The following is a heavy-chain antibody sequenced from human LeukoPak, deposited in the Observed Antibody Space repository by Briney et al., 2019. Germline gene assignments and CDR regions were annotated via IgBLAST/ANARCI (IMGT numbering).Heavy chain of an antibody. D-gene: IGHD2-2*01. CDR2: IFYSGHT. V-gene: IGHV4-39*07. CDR3: ARCNRGCNSTSCAVYYMDV. Sequence: SETLSLTCTVSGGSINTGTDYWGWIRQPPGKGLEWLARIFYSGHTYYNPSLQSRSTLSLDTSKNQFSLELQSVTAADTAVYYCARCNRGCNSTSCAVYYMDVWGKGTTVTVSS. J-gene: IGHJ6*03. CDR1: GGSINTGTDY.